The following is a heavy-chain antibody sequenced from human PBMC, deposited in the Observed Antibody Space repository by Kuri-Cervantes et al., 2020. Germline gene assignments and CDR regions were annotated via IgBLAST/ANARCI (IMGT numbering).Heavy chain of an antibody. D-gene: IGHD6-19*01. J-gene: IGHJ6*02. Sequence: GESLKISCAASGFTFSDYYMSWIRQAPGKGLEWVSYISSSGSTIYYADSVKGRFTISRDNAKNSLYLQMNSLRAEDTAVYYCAREYSSGWYHYYYYYGMDVWGQGTLVTVSS. CDR2: ISSSGSTI. CDR3: AREYSSGWYHYYYYYGMDV. V-gene: IGHV3-11*01. CDR1: GFTFSDYY.